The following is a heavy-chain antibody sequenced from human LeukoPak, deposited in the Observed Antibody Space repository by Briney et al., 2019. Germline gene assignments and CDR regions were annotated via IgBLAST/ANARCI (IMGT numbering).Heavy chain of an antibody. CDR1: GGSISRSFYY. CDR2: IYYSDSGTM. Sequence: SETLSLTCTVSGGSISRSFYYWGWIRQSPGKGLEWIGSIYYSDSGTMYYNPSLKSRVTMSADTSKNQFSLRVSSVTAADTAVYYCARRPPALGAFDIWGQGTMVGVSS. CDR3: ARRPPALGAFDI. J-gene: IGHJ3*02. V-gene: IGHV4-39*01.